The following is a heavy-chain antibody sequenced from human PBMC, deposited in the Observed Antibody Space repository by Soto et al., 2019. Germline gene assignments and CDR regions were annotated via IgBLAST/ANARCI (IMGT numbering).Heavy chain of an antibody. CDR3: ARGSNWLFDY. CDR2: IYTSGST. Sequence: SETLSLTCSVSGGSIISYYWSWIRQPAGKGLEWIGRIYTSGSTNYNPSLKSRVTMSVDTSKDQFSLKLSSVTAADTAVYYCARGSNWLFDYWGQGTLVTVSS. CDR1: GGSIISYY. V-gene: IGHV4-4*07. D-gene: IGHD4-4*01. J-gene: IGHJ4*02.